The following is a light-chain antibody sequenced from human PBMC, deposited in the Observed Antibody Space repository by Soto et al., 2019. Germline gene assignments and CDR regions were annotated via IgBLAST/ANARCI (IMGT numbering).Light chain of an antibody. CDR3: ISYTSTYTWV. CDR2: EVI. CDR1: SSDVGGYNY. V-gene: IGLV2-14*01. Sequence: QSALTQPAAVSWSPGQSITISCTGTSSDVGGYNYVSWYQQHPGKAPRLMIYEVINRPSGVSNRFSGSKSGNTASLTISGLQAEDEADYYCISYTSTYTWVFGGGTQLTVL. J-gene: IGLJ3*02.